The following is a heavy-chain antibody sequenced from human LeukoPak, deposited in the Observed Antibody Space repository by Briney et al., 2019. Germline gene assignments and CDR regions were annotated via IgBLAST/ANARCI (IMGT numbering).Heavy chain of an antibody. J-gene: IGHJ6*03. CDR1: GFTFSSYA. V-gene: IGHV3-23*01. CDR3: AKNGDRGAYCSGGSCYPYYYYNMDV. Sequence: GGSLRLSCAASGFTFSSYAMSWVRQAPGKGLEWVSAISGSGGSTYYADSVKGRFTISRDNSKNTLYLQMNSLRAEDTAIYYCAKNGDRGAYCSGGSCYPYYYYNMDVGGKGTTVTISS. D-gene: IGHD2-15*01. CDR2: ISGSGGST.